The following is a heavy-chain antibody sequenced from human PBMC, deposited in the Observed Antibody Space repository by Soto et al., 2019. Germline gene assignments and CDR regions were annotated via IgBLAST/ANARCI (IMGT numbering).Heavy chain of an antibody. J-gene: IGHJ4*02. CDR2: ISPFLDMA. CDR3: ARDRPEYYFDY. Sequence: SVKVSCKASGGTFSSFTISWVRQAPGQGLEWMGRISPFLDMANYAQTLQGRVTITADKATSTAYMELSSLRSEDTAVYYCARDRPEYYFDYWGKGALVTVSS. CDR1: GGTFSSFT. V-gene: IGHV1-69*04.